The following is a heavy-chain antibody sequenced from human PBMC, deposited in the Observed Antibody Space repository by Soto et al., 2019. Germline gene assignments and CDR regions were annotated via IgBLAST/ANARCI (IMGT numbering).Heavy chain of an antibody. CDR2: ISRSSSVI. Sequence: EVQLLESGGDLVQPGGSLRLSCAASRFAFSNYAVTWVRQAQGKGLEWVSSISRSSSVIYYADSVRGRFIISRDNSKNMLYLQMNSLRAEDTARYYCAKDPNGDYIGAFDDWGQGTLVTVSS. CDR1: RFAFSNYA. D-gene: IGHD4-17*01. V-gene: IGHV3-23*01. J-gene: IGHJ4*02. CDR3: AKDPNGDYIGAFDD.